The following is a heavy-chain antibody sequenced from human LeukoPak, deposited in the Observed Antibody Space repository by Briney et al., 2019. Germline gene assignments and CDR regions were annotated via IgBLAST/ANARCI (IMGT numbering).Heavy chain of an antibody. Sequence: PGGSLRLSCVASGFPFSSYWMTWVRQAPGKGLEWVANIKQDGSKKSYVDSVKGRFTISRDNAMNSLYLQMNSLRAEDTAIYYCTRVGYIDEGIDYWGQGTLVTVSS. CDR1: GFPFSSYW. D-gene: IGHD5-24*01. J-gene: IGHJ4*02. V-gene: IGHV3-7*04. CDR3: TRVGYIDEGIDY. CDR2: IKQDGSKK.